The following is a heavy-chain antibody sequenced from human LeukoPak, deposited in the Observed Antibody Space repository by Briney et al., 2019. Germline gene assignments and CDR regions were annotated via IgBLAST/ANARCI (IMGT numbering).Heavy chain of an antibody. CDR3: ARVAIFGVVEYYFDY. D-gene: IGHD3-3*01. V-gene: IGHV4-4*07. J-gene: IGHJ4*02. Sequence: SETLSLTCTVSGGSISSYYWSWLRQPAGKGLEWIGRIYTSGSTNYNPSLKSRVTMSVDTSKNQFSLKLSSVTAADTAVYYCARVAIFGVVEYYFDYWGQGTLVPVSS. CDR2: IYTSGST. CDR1: GGSISSYY.